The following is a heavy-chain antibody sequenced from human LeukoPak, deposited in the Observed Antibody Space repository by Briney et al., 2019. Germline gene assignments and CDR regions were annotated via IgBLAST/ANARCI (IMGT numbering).Heavy chain of an antibody. CDR3: ERGYYGSGSHCCHMDV. Sequence: NPSETLSLTCAVYVGSFSGYYWSWIRQPPGKGLEWIGEINHSGSTNYNSSLKSRVTISVDTSKNQFSLKLSSVIAADTAVYYCERGYYGSGSHCCHMDVWGKGTTITVS. CDR1: VGSFSGYY. CDR2: INHSGST. D-gene: IGHD3-10*01. J-gene: IGHJ6*03. V-gene: IGHV4-34*01.